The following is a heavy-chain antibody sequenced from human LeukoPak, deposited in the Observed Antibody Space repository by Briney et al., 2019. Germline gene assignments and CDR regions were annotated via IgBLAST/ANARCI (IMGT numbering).Heavy chain of an antibody. J-gene: IGHJ3*02. CDR1: GFSFSSYS. D-gene: IGHD1-26*01. CDR2: ISSSSSYI. Sequence: PGGSLRLSCAASGFSFSSYSMNWVRQAPGKGLEWVSSISSSSSYIYYADSVKGRFTISRDNAKNSLYLQMNSLRAEGTAVYYCARDQWELLRGAFDIWGQGTMVTVSS. CDR3: ARDQWELLRGAFDI. V-gene: IGHV3-21*01.